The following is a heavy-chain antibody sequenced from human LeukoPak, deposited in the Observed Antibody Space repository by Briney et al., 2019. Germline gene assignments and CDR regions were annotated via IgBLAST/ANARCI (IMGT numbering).Heavy chain of an antibody. CDR3: ARAPYCSGGSCANVFDY. D-gene: IGHD2-15*01. Sequence: PGGSLRLSCAASGFTVSSNYMSWVRQAPGKGLEWVSVIYSGGSTYYADSVKGRFTISRDNSKNTLYLQMNSLRAEDTAVYYCARAPYCSGGSCANVFDYWGQGTLVTVSS. CDR2: IYSGGST. J-gene: IGHJ4*02. CDR1: GFTVSSNY. V-gene: IGHV3-53*01.